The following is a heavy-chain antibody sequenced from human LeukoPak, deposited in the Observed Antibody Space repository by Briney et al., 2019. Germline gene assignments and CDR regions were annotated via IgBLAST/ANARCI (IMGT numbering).Heavy chain of an antibody. CDR1: GFTFSSYE. Sequence: PGGCLRLSCAASGFTFSSYEMNWVCQAPGKGLEWVSYISSSGSTIYYADSVKGRFTISRDNAKTSLYLQMNSLRAEDTAVYYCARDTTVTFDYWGQGTLVTVSS. CDR3: ARDTTVTFDY. CDR2: ISSSGSTI. D-gene: IGHD4-17*01. J-gene: IGHJ4*02. V-gene: IGHV3-48*03.